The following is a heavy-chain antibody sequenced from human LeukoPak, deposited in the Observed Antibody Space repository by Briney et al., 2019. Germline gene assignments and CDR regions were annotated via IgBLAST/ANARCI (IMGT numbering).Heavy chain of an antibody. CDR2: MNPNSGNT. CDR1: GYTFTSYD. D-gene: IGHD3-22*01. J-gene: IGHJ4*02. Sequence: ASVKVSCKASGYTFTSYDINWVRQATGQGLEWMGWMNPNSGNTGYAQKFQGRVTMTMDPSISTAYMELSSLRSEGTAIYYCARRSDGYDSSAYCHWGQGTLVTVSS. V-gene: IGHV1-8*01. CDR3: ARRSDGYDSSAYCH.